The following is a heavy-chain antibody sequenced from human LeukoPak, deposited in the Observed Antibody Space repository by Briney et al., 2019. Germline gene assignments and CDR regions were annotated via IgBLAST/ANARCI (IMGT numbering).Heavy chain of an antibody. CDR1: GFTFSDYY. J-gene: IGHJ4*02. CDR2: ISTTGSTT. CDR3: TRYNNDHFDY. V-gene: IGHV3-11*04. D-gene: IGHD1-14*01. Sequence: GGSLRLSCAASGFTFSDYYMSWIRQAPGEGLEWVSYISTTGSTTYYPDSLKGRFTISRDNSKNTMSVQMDDLRAEDTAVYYCTRYNNDHFDYWGQGTLVTVSS.